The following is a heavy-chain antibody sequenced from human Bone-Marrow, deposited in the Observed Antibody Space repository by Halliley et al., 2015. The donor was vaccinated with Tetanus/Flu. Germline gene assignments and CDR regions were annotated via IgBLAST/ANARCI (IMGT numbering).Heavy chain of an antibody. CDR2: IFYGGDP. D-gene: IGHD1-1*01. CDR3: ARDRSYNWNDVGAFDI. Sequence: IFYGGDPYSTPSLKVRVPISVDTSKTQFSLKLSSVPAADTAVYYCARDRSYNWNDVGAFDIWGQGTMVTVSS. V-gene: IGHV4-39*07. J-gene: IGHJ3*02.